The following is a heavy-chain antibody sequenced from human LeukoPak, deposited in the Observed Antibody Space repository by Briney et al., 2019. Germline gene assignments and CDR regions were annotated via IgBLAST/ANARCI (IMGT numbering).Heavy chain of an antibody. CDR2: IIPIFDTA. D-gene: IGHD1-26*01. CDR1: GGTFSSYS. Sequence: SVNVSCKASGGTFSSYSISWVRQAPGQGLEWMGGIIPIFDTADYAQKFQGRVTITADESTSTAYMELSSLRSEDTAVFYRARISLGAIWGYYYGMDVWGQGTTVTVSS. CDR3: ARISLGAIWGYYYGMDV. V-gene: IGHV1-69*13. J-gene: IGHJ6*02.